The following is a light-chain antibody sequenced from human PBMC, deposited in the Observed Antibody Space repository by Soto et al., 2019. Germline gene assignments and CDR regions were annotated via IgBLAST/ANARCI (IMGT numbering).Light chain of an antibody. V-gene: IGKV1-5*03. CDR1: QSITNW. CDR3: QQYNSYPRT. J-gene: IGKJ1*01. Sequence: DIQMTQSHTTLSASVGDRVTVTCRASQSITNWLAWYQQKPGKAPKLLIYKASSLESGVPSRFSGSGSGTEFTLTITSLQPDDFATYYCQQYNSYPRTFGQGTKVDIK. CDR2: KAS.